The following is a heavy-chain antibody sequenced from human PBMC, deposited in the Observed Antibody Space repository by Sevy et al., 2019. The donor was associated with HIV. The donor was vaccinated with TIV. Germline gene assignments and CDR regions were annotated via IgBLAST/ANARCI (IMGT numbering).Heavy chain of an antibody. CDR2: INHSGST. Sequence: SETLSLTCAVYGGSFSGYYWSWIHQPPGKGLEWIGEINHSGSTNYNPSLKSRVTISVDTSKNQFSLKLSSVTAADTAVYYCARLVGSWSYYYYYGMDVWGQGTTVTVSS. D-gene: IGHD2-15*01. V-gene: IGHV4-34*01. CDR1: GGSFSGYY. CDR3: ARLVGSWSYYYYYGMDV. J-gene: IGHJ6*02.